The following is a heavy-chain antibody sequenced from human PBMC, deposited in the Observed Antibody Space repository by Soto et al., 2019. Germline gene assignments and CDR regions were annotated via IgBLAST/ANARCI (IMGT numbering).Heavy chain of an antibody. D-gene: IGHD6-19*01. CDR3: ARTGPKQWLAFIDY. J-gene: IGHJ4*02. Sequence: GGSLRLSCAASGFTFSSYWMHWVRQAPGKGLVWVSRINSDGSSTSYADSVKGRFTISRDNAKNTLYLQMNSLRAEDTAVYYCARTGPKQWLAFIDYWGQGTLVTVSS. CDR1: GFTFSSYW. CDR2: INSDGSST. V-gene: IGHV3-74*01.